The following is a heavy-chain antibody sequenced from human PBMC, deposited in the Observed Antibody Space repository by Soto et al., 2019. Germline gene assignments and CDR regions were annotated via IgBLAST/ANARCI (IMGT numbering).Heavy chain of an antibody. J-gene: IGHJ3*02. V-gene: IGHV4-4*02. CDR2: IFHSETT. CDR3: AKNGWYSADI. CDR1: GASVSSDNW. Sequence: QMRLQESGPGLVKPSGTLSLACAVSGASVSSDNWWSWVRQPPGKGLEWIGEIFHSETTNYNPSLKSRATISVEKSKNQFSLTLTSVTAADTAVYYCAKNGWYSADIWGQGPMVTVSS. D-gene: IGHD6-19*01.